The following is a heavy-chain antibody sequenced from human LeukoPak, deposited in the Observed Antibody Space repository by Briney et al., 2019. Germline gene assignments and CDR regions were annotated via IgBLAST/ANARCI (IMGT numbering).Heavy chain of an antibody. Sequence: SETLSLTCAVYGGSFSGYYWSWIRQPPGKGLEWIGEINHSGSTNYNPSLKSRVTISVDTSKNQFSLKLGSVTAADTAVYYCARDSRYSGSSHPDYWGQGTLVTVSS. CDR3: ARDSRYSGSSHPDY. CDR1: GGSFSGYY. CDR2: INHSGST. D-gene: IGHD1-26*01. V-gene: IGHV4-34*01. J-gene: IGHJ4*02.